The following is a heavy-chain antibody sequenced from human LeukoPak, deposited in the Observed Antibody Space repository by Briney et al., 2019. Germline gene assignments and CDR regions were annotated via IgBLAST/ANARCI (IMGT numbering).Heavy chain of an antibody. D-gene: IGHD3-10*01. CDR1: GFTASSNY. J-gene: IGHJ4*02. CDR2: IYSAGSGGYT. CDR3: ARVDKEDEGMGY. V-gene: IGHV3-53*01. Sequence: PGGSLRLSCAASGFTASSNYMSWVRQAPGKGLEWVSVIYSAGSGGYTYYSDSVKGRFTISRDNSKNTLYLQMHSLRVEDTAVYYCARVDKEDEGMGYWGQGTLVTVSS.